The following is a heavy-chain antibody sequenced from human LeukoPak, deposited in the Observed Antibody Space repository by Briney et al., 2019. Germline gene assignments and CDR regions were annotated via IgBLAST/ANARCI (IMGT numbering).Heavy chain of an antibody. CDR3: ARVKMALITMVRSYYFDY. V-gene: IGHV3-23*01. CDR2: VSGSGGST. J-gene: IGHJ4*02. D-gene: IGHD3-10*01. Sequence: GGSLRLSCAASGFTFSSYAMSWVRQAPGKGLEWVSAVSGSGGSTYYADSVKGRFTISRDNSKNTLYLQMNSLRAEDTAVYYCARVKMALITMVRSYYFDYWGQGTLVTVSS. CDR1: GFTFSSYA.